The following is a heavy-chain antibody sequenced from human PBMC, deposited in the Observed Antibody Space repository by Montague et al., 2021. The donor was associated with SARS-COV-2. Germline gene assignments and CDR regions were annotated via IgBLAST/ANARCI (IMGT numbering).Heavy chain of an antibody. J-gene: IGHJ4*02. Sequence: SETRSLTCAVSGVSITSTNWWSLVRQPPGKGLEWIGEISYGGIATXNPXLKSRATISMDRSRNLFSLELSSVTAADTALYYCAGKVLTVPADYWGQGTLVTVS. CDR2: ISYGGIA. D-gene: IGHD4-11*01. CDR1: GVSITSTNW. CDR3: AGKVLTVPADY. V-gene: IGHV4-4*02.